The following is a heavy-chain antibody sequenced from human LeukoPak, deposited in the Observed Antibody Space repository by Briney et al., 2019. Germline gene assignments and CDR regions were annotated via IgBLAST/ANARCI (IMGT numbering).Heavy chain of an antibody. J-gene: IGHJ4*02. CDR2: IYHSGST. V-gene: IGHV4-38-2*02. CDR1: DYSISSGYY. D-gene: IGHD6-19*01. Sequence: SETLSLTCAVSDYSISSGYYWGWIRQPPGKGLEWIGSIYHSGSTYYNPSLKSRVTISVDTSKNQFSLKLSSVTAAVTAVYYCARDPGIAVAGFDYWGQGTLVTVSS. CDR3: ARDPGIAVAGFDY.